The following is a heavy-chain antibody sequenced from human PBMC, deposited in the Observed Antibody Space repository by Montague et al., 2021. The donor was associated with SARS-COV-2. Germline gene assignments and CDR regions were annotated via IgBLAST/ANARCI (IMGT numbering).Heavy chain of an antibody. V-gene: IGHV4-59*01. D-gene: IGHD6-19*01. CDR3: ARAIGSMYSSGWYYYYYGMDV. CDR2: IYYSGST. Sequence: SETLSLTCTVSGGSISSYYWSWIRQPSGKGLEWIGYIYYSGSTNYNPSLKSRVTISVDTSKNQFSLKLSSVTAADTAVYYCARAIGSMYSSGWYYYYYGMDVWGQGTTVTVSS. CDR1: GGSISSYY. J-gene: IGHJ6*02.